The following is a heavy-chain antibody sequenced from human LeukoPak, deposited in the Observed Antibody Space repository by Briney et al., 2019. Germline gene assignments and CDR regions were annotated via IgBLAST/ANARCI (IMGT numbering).Heavy chain of an antibody. Sequence: GGSLRLSCAASGFTFSSYEMNWVRQAPGKGLEWVSYISSSGSTIYYADSVKGRFTISRDNSKNTLYLRINSLRADDTAVYYCAKSYKVIVEGYKSGYYFDYWGQGTLVTVSS. V-gene: IGHV3-48*03. J-gene: IGHJ4*02. CDR2: ISSSGSTI. CDR3: AKSYKVIVEGYKSGYYFDY. D-gene: IGHD3-22*01. CDR1: GFTFSSYE.